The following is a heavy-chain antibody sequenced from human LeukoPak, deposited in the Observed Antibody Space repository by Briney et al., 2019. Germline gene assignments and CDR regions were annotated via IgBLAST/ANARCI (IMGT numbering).Heavy chain of an antibody. CDR2: IYYSGST. CDR1: GGSISSYY. CDR3: ARASGYYHYFYYYMDV. V-gene: IGHV4-39*07. J-gene: IGHJ6*03. D-gene: IGHD3-3*01. Sequence: SETLSLTCTVSGGSISSYYWGWIRQPPGKGLEWIGGIYYSGSTSYNPSLKSRVTISVDTSKNQFSLILHSVTAADTAVYFCARASGYYHYFYYYMDVWGKGTTVTVSS.